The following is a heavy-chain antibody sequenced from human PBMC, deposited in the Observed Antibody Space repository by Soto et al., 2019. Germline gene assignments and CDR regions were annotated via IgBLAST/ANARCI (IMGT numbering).Heavy chain of an antibody. J-gene: IGHJ4*02. D-gene: IGHD3-9*01. CDR3: ATRDDILTGYPEFDY. CDR2: FDPEDGET. Sequence: ASVKVSCKVSGYTLTELSMHWVRQAPGKGLEWMGGFDPEDGETIYAQKFQGRVTMTEDTSTDTAYMELSSLRSEDTAVYYCATRDDILTGYPEFDYWGQGTLVTVSS. V-gene: IGHV1-24*01. CDR1: GYTLTELS.